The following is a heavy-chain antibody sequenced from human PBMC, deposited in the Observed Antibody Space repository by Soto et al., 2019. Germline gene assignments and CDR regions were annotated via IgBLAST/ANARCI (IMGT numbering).Heavy chain of an antibody. V-gene: IGHV2-5*02. CDR2: LYWDDDK. J-gene: IGHJ4*02. CDR1: GFSLSTSGVG. D-gene: IGHD3-10*01. Sequence: QITLKESGPTLVKPTQTLTLTCTFSGFSLSTSGVGVGWIRQPPGKALEWLALLYWDDDKRYSPSLKSRLTITKDTSKNQVVMTMTNIDPVDTASYYCGHSLYSSVSYCHDYWGQGTLVTVSS. CDR3: GHSLYSSVSYCHDY.